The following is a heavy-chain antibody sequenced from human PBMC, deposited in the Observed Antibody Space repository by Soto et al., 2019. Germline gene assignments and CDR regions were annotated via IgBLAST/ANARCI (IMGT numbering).Heavy chain of an antibody. V-gene: IGHV1-69*02. D-gene: IGHD2-21*02. CDR3: ARANCGGDCYRSHRIDY. Sequence: QVQLVQSGAEVKKPGSSVKVSCKASGGTFSSYTISWVRQAPGQGLEWMGRIIPILGIANYAQRFQGRVTITADKSTSTAYMELSSLRSEDTAVYYCARANCGGDCYRSHRIDYWGQGTLVTVSS. CDR2: IIPILGIA. J-gene: IGHJ4*02. CDR1: GGTFSSYT.